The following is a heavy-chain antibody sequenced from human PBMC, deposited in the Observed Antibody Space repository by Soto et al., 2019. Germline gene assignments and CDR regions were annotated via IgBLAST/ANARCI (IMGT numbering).Heavy chain of an antibody. J-gene: IGHJ4*02. Sequence: QVQLVQSGAEVKKPGASVKLSCKTSGYTFTGYVVDWVRQAPGQGLEWMGWINSGNGNTKYSEKFQGRVTITRDTSARTAYMELNSLTSEDTAVYYCARGLTILGVVIGYWGQGTLVTVSS. D-gene: IGHD3-3*01. V-gene: IGHV1-3*01. CDR1: GYTFTGYV. CDR2: INSGNGNT. CDR3: ARGLTILGVVIGY.